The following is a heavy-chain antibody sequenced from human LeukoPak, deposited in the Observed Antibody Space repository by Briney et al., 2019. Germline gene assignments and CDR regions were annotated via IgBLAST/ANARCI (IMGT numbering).Heavy chain of an antibody. V-gene: IGHV3-30*03. CDR3: ARVTGYDFWSGPPDYYYYMDV. Sequence: GGSLRLSCAASGFTFSSYGMHWVRQAPGKGLEWVAVISYDGSNKYYADSVKGRFTISRDNSKNTLYLQMNSLRAEDTAVYYCARVTGYDFWSGPPDYYYYMDVWGKGTTVTVSS. CDR1: GFTFSSYG. CDR2: ISYDGSNK. D-gene: IGHD3-3*01. J-gene: IGHJ6*03.